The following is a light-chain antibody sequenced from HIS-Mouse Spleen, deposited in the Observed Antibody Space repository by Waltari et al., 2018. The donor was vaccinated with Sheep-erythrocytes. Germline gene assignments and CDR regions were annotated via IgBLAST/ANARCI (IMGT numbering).Light chain of an antibody. CDR1: QGIISW. Sequence: IQMTPSPSSVSASVADRVTITDRAIQGIISWLAWYQQQPGNPPKLLIYAASSLQSGVPSRFSGSGSGTDFTLASSGLQPEDFGTYYCQQANSFPFIFGQGTRLEIK. CDR2: AAS. V-gene: IGKV1-12*01. CDR3: QQANSFPFI. J-gene: IGKJ5*01.